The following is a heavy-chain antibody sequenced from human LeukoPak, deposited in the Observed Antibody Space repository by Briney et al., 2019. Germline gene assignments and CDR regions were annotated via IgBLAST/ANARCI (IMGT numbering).Heavy chain of an antibody. J-gene: IGHJ4*02. D-gene: IGHD4-23*01. V-gene: IGHV4-59*12. Sequence: SETLYLTCTVSGGSISSYYWSWIRQPPGKGLEWIGYIYHSGSTYYNPSLKSRVTISVDRSKNQFSLKLSSVTAADTAVYYCARAVEVVTPLFDYWGQGTLVTVSS. CDR2: IYHSGST. CDR1: GGSISSYY. CDR3: ARAVEVVTPLFDY.